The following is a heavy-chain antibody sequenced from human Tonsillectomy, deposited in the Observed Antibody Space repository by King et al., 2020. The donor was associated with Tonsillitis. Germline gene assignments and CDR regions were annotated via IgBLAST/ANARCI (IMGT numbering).Heavy chain of an antibody. CDR3: ARAGSSGHRGLWWFDP. D-gene: IGHD6-19*01. CDR2: INSSGGST. J-gene: IGHJ5*02. Sequence: QLVQSGAEVKKPGASVKVSCKASGYTFTSFYIHWVRQAPGQGLEWMGIINSSGGSTTYAQKYQGRVTMTRDTSTSTVSRELSSLRSEDTAVYYCARAGSSGHRGLWWFDPWGQGTLVTVSS. CDR1: GYTFTSFY. V-gene: IGHV1-46*03.